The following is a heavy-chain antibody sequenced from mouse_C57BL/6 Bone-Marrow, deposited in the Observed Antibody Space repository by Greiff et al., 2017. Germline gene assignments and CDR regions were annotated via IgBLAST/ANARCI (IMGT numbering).Heavy chain of an antibody. CDR2: INPYNGGT. J-gene: IGHJ1*03. V-gene: IGHV1-19*01. CDR1: GYTLTDYY. CDR3: ARKFHYYGSSWGYFDV. Sequence: EVQLQQSGPVLVKPWASVKMSCKASGYTLTDYYMNWVKQSHGKSLEWIGVINPYNGGTSYNQKFTGKATLTVDKSSRTAYMELNSLTSEDSAVYYCARKFHYYGSSWGYFDVWGTGTTVTVSS. D-gene: IGHD1-1*01.